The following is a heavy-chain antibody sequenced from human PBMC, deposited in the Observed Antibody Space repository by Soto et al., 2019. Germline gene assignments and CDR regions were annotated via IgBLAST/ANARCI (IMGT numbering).Heavy chain of an antibody. J-gene: IGHJ4*02. CDR1: GGSITRRSSD. CDR2: FYDGNT. V-gene: IGHV4-39*01. Sequence: PPQTLSLTCIVSGGSITRRSSDWGWIRQPPGKGLEWVGTFYDGNTYHNPSLRSRITIAVDTSKNQFSLKLNSGAAADPAFYYFATTRGLAVGGSFDYWGQGMLVTVSS. CDR3: ATTRGLAVGGSFDY. D-gene: IGHD3-10*01.